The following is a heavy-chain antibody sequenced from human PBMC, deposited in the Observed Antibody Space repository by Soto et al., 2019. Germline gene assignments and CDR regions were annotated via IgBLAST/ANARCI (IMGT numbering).Heavy chain of an antibody. CDR1: GYTFTSYG. CDR3: ARYDILTGPSNPSDY. CDR2: ISAYNGNT. D-gene: IGHD3-9*01. V-gene: IGHV1-18*01. Sequence: QVQLVQSGAEVKKPGASVKVSCKASGYTFTSYGISWVRQAPGQGLEWMGWISAYNGNTNYAQKLQGRVTMTTDTSTSTAYMELRSLRADDTAVYYCARYDILTGPSNPSDYWGQGTLVTVSS. J-gene: IGHJ4*02.